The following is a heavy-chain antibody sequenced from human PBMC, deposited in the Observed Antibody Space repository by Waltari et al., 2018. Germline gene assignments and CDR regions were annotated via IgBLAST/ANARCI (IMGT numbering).Heavy chain of an antibody. Sequence: QLQLQESGPGLVKPSETLSLTCTVSGGSISSSIYYWGWTRQTPGKGLEWIGSIYYSGSTYYTPSLKSRVTISVDTSKNQFSLKLSSVTAADTAVYYCARGCSGGSCYSEHAFDIWGQGTMVTVSS. J-gene: IGHJ3*02. CDR1: GGSISSSIYY. CDR2: IYYSGST. V-gene: IGHV4-39*07. D-gene: IGHD2-15*01. CDR3: ARGCSGGSCYSEHAFDI.